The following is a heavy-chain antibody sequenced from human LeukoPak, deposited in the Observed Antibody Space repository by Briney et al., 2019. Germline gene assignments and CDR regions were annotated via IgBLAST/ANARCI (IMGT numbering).Heavy chain of an antibody. D-gene: IGHD3-10*01. CDR3: ARWYYYGSGRRQFDY. V-gene: IGHV4-30-4*01. J-gene: IGHJ4*02. CDR1: GGSISSGDYY. Sequence: PSETLSLTCTVSGGSISSGDYYWTWIRQPPGKGLEWIGYIYYSGSTSYNPSLKSRTTISVDTSRNHFSLRLTSVTAADTAVYYCARWYYYGSGRRQFDYWGQGTLVTVSS. CDR2: IYYSGST.